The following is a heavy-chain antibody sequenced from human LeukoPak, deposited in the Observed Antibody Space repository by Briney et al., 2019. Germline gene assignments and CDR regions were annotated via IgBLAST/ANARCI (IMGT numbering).Heavy chain of an antibody. CDR2: ISGDGRTT. CDR3: AKDGGRAAPRTNDL. D-gene: IGHD6-25*01. V-gene: IGHV3-23*01. Sequence: GGSLRLSCVASGFTLSNNAMTWVRQGPGKGLEWVSSISGDGRTTYYADSVKGRFTTSRDDSMNTVYLQMNSLRVEDTALYYCAKDGGRAAPRTNDLWGQGTMVTISS. CDR1: GFTLSNNA. J-gene: IGHJ3*01.